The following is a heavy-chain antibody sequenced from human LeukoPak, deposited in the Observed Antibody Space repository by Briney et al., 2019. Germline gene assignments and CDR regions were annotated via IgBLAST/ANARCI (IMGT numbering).Heavy chain of an antibody. J-gene: IGHJ4*02. Sequence: PGGSLRLSCAASGFNFSSFVMHWVRQAPGKGLEWVAAIWYDGSNKYYGDSVKGRFTISRDNSKNTLYLQMNSLGAEDTAAYYCARAGYGDPHFDFWGQGTLVTVSS. D-gene: IGHD4-17*01. CDR2: IWYDGSNK. V-gene: IGHV3-33*01. CDR1: GFNFSSFV. CDR3: ARAGYGDPHFDF.